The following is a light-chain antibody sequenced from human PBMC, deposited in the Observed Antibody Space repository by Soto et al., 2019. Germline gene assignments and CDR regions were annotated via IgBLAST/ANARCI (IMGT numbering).Light chain of an antibody. CDR1: QRVSSSY. Sequence: EIVLTQSPATLSLSPGERATLSCGASQRVSSSYLAWYQQKPGLAPRLLIYDASSRATGIPDRFSGSGSGTDFTLTISRLEPEEFAVYYCQQYGSSPLTFGGGTKVVIK. V-gene: IGKV3D-20*01. CDR3: QQYGSSPLT. J-gene: IGKJ4*01. CDR2: DAS.